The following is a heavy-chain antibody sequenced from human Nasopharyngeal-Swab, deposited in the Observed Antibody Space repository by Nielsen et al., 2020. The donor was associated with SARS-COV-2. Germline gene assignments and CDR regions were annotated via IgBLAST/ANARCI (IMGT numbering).Heavy chain of an antibody. V-gene: IGHV1-46*01. CDR3: ARVPAVAASRIDY. Sequence: ASVKVSCKASGYTFTSYYMHWVRQAPGQGLEWMGIINPSGGSTSYAQKFQGRVRISRDTSANTVYMELSRLRSADTAVYYCARVPAVAASRIDYWGQGTLVTVSS. CDR2: INPSGGST. D-gene: IGHD6-19*01. CDR1: GYTFTSYY. J-gene: IGHJ4*02.